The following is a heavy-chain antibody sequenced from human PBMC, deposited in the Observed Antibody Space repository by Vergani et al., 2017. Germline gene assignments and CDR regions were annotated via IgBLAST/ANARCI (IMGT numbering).Heavy chain of an antibody. CDR2: IYYSWST. J-gene: IGHJ5*02. D-gene: IGHD6-19*01. CDR1: GASIRSSNYY. Sequence: QLQLQESGPGLVKPSATLSLTCSVSGASIRSSNYYWGWHRQPPGKGLDWIAIIYYSWSTYYNLSLKSRVTISVDTSNNQFSLKLSSVTAADTAVYFCARHSTVEWLVKLGWFNPWGQGILVTVSS. V-gene: IGHV4-39*01. CDR3: ARHSTVEWLVKLGWFNP.